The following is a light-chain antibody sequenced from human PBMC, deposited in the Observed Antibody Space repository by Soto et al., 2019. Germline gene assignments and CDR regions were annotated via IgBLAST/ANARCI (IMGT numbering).Light chain of an antibody. J-gene: IGLJ2*01. Sequence: QSVLTQPASVSGSPGQSITISCTGTSSDGGVYNLVSWYQHHPGKAPKLLIYEVSKRPSGVSNRLSGSKSGNTASLTVSGLQTDDEADYYCCAYGGTNAFVVFGGGTQLTVL. CDR2: EVS. CDR1: SSDGGVYNL. CDR3: CAYGGTNAFVV. V-gene: IGLV2-23*02.